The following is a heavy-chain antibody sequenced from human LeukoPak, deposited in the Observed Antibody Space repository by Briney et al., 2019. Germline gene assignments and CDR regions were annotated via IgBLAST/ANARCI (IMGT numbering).Heavy chain of an antibody. CDR2: ISSDGNSI. CDR3: ARVSTNYFDY. V-gene: IGHV3-21*05. J-gene: IGHJ4*02. Sequence: GGSLRLSCAASGFTFSIYAISWVRQAPEMGLEWVAYISSDGNSIHYADSVKGRFTISRDNAKESLYLHINSLRAEDTAIYYCARVSTNYFDYWGEGALVTVSS. CDR1: GFTFSIYA. D-gene: IGHD5/OR15-5a*01.